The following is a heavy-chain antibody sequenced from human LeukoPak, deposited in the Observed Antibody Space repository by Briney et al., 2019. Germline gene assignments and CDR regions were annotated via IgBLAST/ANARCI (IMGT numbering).Heavy chain of an antibody. J-gene: IGHJ4*02. D-gene: IGHD2-8*01. Sequence: GASVKVSCKASGYTFTSYGISWVRQAPGQGLEWMGWISAYNGNTNYAQKLQGRVTMTTDTSTSTAYMELRSLRSDDTAVYYCARDRDVYFPKGRKTDFDYWGQGTLVTVSS. CDR2: ISAYNGNT. CDR1: GYTFTSYG. CDR3: ARDRDVYFPKGRKTDFDY. V-gene: IGHV1-18*01.